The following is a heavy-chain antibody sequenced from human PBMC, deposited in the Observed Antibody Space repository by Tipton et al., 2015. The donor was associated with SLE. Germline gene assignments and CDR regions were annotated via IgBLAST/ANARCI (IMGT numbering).Heavy chain of an antibody. J-gene: IGHJ3*02. Sequence: TLSLTCAVYGGSFSGYYWSWIRQPPGKGLEWIGEINHSGSTNYNPSLKSRVTISVDTSKNQFSLKLSSVTAADTAVYYCARVATWGAFDIWGQGTMVTVSS. D-gene: IGHD5-12*01. CDR2: INHSGST. CDR3: ARVATWGAFDI. CDR1: GGSFSGYY. V-gene: IGHV4-34*01.